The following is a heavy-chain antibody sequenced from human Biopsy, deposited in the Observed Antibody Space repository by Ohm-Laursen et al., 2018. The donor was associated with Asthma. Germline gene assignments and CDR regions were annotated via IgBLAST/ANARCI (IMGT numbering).Heavy chain of an antibody. D-gene: IGHD2-21*01. J-gene: IGHJ4*02. CDR2: ITYDGAKT. Sequence: SLRLSCAASGFSGLTFRDFGMHWVRQAPGKGLEWVALITYDGAKTLYGDSVKGRFTVSRDSSENSLFLQMNNLRPEDTAVYYCAREGIFCGGLCYSPPDYWGQGTLVTVSS. CDR3: AREGIFCGGLCYSPPDY. CDR1: GFSGLTFRDFG. V-gene: IGHV3-33*05.